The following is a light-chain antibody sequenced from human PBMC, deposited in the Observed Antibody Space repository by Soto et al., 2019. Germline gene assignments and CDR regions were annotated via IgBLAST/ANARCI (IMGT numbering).Light chain of an antibody. Sequence: EVVLTQSPGTLSLSPGERATLSCRASQSVSRTYVAWYQQKPGQAPRLLIYDASSRATGIPDRFTGSGSGTDFTLNISRLEPDDFAVYYCQEYGGSRTFGQGTKVEIK. CDR1: QSVSRTY. CDR2: DAS. CDR3: QEYGGSRT. V-gene: IGKV3-20*01. J-gene: IGKJ1*01.